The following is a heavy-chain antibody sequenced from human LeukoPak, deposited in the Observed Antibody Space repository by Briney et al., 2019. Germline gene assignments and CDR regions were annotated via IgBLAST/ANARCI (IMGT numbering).Heavy chain of an antibody. CDR1: GFTFSSYA. J-gene: IGHJ4*02. V-gene: IGHV3-48*01. CDR3: ARDTPLGGTGTGDY. CDR2: ISSSSSTI. D-gene: IGHD1-1*01. Sequence: GGSLRLSCAASGFTFSSYAMSWVRQAPGRGLEWVSYISSSSSTIYYADSVKGRFTISRDNAKNSLYLQMNSLRAEDTAVYYCARDTPLGGTGTGDYWGQGTLVTVSS.